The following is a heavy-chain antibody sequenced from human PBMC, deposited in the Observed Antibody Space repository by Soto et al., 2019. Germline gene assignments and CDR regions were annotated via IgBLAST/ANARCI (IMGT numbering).Heavy chain of an antibody. CDR3: AKGDSLLWFGEQNTGGGYYFDY. V-gene: IGHV3-23*01. D-gene: IGHD3-10*01. CDR2: ISGSGGST. CDR1: GFTFSSYA. J-gene: IGHJ4*02. Sequence: GGSLRLSCAASGFTFSSYAMSWVRQAPGKGLEWVSAISGSGGSTYYADSVKGRFTISRDNSKNTLYLQMNSLRAEDTAVYYCAKGDSLLWFGEQNTGGGYYFDYWGQGTLVTVSS.